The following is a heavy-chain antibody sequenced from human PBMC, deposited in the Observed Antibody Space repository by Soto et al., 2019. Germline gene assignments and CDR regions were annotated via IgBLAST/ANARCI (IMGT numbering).Heavy chain of an antibody. J-gene: IGHJ4*02. CDR3: ASHGNYVGVDY. D-gene: IGHD1-7*01. Sequence: QLQLQESGSGLVKPSQTLSLTCAVSGGSISSGPYSWTWIRQPPGKGLEWIGYIFHTGSTSYNPSLKSRVTISRDRAKNQFSLKLTSVTAADTAVYFCASHGNYVGVDYWGQGNLVTVSS. CDR1: GGSISSGPYS. CDR2: IFHTGST. V-gene: IGHV4-30-2*01.